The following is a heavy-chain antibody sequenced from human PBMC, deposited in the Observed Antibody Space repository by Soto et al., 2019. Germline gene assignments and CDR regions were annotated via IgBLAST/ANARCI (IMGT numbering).Heavy chain of an antibody. CDR1: GFTFSNYW. V-gene: IGHV3-74*01. CDR2: INTDGSRT. Sequence: GSLRLSCAASGFTFSNYWMHWVRQAPGKGLMWVSRINTDGSRTTYADSVQGRFAISRDNAKNTLYLQMNSLRAEDTAVYYCARVKSRSYDWLDPWGQGTLLTLSS. J-gene: IGHJ5*02. D-gene: IGHD3-10*01. CDR3: ARVKSRSYDWLDP.